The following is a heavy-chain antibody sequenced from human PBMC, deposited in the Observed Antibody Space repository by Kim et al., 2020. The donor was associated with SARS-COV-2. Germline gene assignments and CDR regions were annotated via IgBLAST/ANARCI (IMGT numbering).Heavy chain of an antibody. Sequence: PTPKSRVTIFVDTSKNQFSLKLRSVTAADTAVYYCARWAIAVSGDYFDYWGQGSLVTVSS. CDR3: ARWAIAVSGDYFDY. D-gene: IGHD6-19*01. J-gene: IGHJ4*02. V-gene: IGHV4-39*01.